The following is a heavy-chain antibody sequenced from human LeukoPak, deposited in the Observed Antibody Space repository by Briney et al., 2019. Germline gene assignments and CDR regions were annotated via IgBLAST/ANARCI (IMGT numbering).Heavy chain of an antibody. D-gene: IGHD3-10*01. Sequence: GGSLRLSCAASGFTFRNAWMSWVRQAPGKGLEWVGRIKSKGDGETTDTAAPVRGRFTMSRDDSNDTVYLHMYTVEDEDTAVYYCATDLGLTMIRGAFVKWGQGALVTVSS. CDR3: ATDLGLTMIRGAFVK. J-gene: IGHJ4*01. V-gene: IGHV3-15*01. CDR2: IKSKGDGETT. CDR1: GFTFRNAW.